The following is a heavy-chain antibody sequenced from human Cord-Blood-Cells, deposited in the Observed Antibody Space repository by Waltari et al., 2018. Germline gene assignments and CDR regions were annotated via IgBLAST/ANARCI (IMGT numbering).Heavy chain of an antibody. Sequence: QVQLVQPGAEVKKPGPSVKVSCKAPGYTFTGYYMPWVRRAPGQGLEWMGWINPNSGGTNYAQKFQGRVTMTRDTSISTAYMELSRLRSDDTAVYYCARSLPLMVSKGNFDYWGQGTLVTVSS. CDR2: INPNSGGT. V-gene: IGHV1-2*02. D-gene: IGHD2-8*01. J-gene: IGHJ4*02. CDR3: ARSLPLMVSKGNFDY. CDR1: GYTFTGYY.